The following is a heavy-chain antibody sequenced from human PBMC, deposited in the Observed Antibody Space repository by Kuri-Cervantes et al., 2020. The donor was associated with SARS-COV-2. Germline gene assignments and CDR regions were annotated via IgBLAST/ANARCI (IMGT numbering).Heavy chain of an antibody. CDR3: ARGGRYCSSTSCPVWFDP. V-gene: IGHV4-34*01. CDR1: GGSFSGYY. D-gene: IGHD2-2*01. CDR2: INHSGST. J-gene: IGHJ5*02. Sequence: GSLRLSCAVYGGSFSGYYWSWIRQPPGKGLEWIGEINHSGSTNYNPSLKSQVTISVDTSKNQFSLKLSSVTAADTAVYYCARGGRYCSSTSCPVWFDPWGQGTLVTVSS.